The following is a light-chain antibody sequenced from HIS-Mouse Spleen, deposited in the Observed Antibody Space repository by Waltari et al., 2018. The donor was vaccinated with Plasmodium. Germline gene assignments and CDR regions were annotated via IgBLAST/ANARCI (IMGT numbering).Light chain of an antibody. CDR3: CSYAGSRV. CDR2: EGS. CDR1: SSDVGSYNL. Sequence: QSALTQPASVSGSPGQSITISCTGTSSDVGSYNLVSWYQQHPGKAPKLMIYEGSKRPSGVSNRVSGSKSGNTASLTSSGLQAEDEADYYCCSYAGSRVFGGGTKLTVL. V-gene: IGLV2-23*01. J-gene: IGLJ2*01.